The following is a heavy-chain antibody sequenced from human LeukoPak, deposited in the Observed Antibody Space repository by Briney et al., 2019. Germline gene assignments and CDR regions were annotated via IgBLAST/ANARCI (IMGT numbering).Heavy chain of an antibody. V-gene: IGHV3-11*01. CDR1: GFTFSDYY. D-gene: IGHD3-9*01. Sequence: PGGSLRLSCAASGFTFSDYYMSWIRQAPGKGLEWVSYISSSGSTIYYADSVKGRFTISRDNAKNSLYLQMNSLRAGDTALYYCEKKAGAGYGYGMDVWGQGTTVTVSS. CDR2: ISSSGSTI. CDR3: EKKAGAGYGYGMDV. J-gene: IGHJ6*02.